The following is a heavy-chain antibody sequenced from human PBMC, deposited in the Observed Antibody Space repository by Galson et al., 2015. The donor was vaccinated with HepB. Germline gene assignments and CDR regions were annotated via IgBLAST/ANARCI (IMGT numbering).Heavy chain of an antibody. CDR2: IKSKTDGGTT. J-gene: IGHJ4*02. CDR1: GFSLSNYW. Sequence: SLRLSCAASGFSLSNYWMSWVRQAPGKGLEWVGRIKSKTDGGTTDYAAPVKGRFTISRDDSKNTLYLQMNSLKTEDTAVYYCTTVPEYSSSWRDFYFDYWGQGTLVTVSS. D-gene: IGHD6-13*01. CDR3: TTVPEYSSSWRDFYFDY. V-gene: IGHV3-15*01.